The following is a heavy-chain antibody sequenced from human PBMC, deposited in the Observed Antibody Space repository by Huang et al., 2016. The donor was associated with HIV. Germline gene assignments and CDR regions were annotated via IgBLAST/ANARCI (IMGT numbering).Heavy chain of an antibody. CDR1: GGSFSGYY. Sequence: QVQLRQWGAGLVKPSETLSLTFAVYGGSFSGYYWTWIRQSPGTGLEWIGEINHIGKTNYQPALKSRVTSSKDTAKNQFSLQLTSVSAADTGVYFCAREKAADSAWYGVYYFDYWGEGALVTVTS. V-gene: IGHV4-34*01. CDR2: INHIGKT. D-gene: IGHD6-19*01. J-gene: IGHJ4*02. CDR3: AREKAADSAWYGVYYFDY.